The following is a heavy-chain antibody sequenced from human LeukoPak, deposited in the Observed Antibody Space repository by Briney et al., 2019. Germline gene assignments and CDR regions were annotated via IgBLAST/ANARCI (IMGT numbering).Heavy chain of an antibody. J-gene: IGHJ4*02. CDR1: GGSFSGYY. D-gene: IGHD4-17*01. CDR3: ARGQGTVTTR. CDR2: INHSGSA. V-gene: IGHV4-34*01. Sequence: SETLSLTCTVSGGSFSGYYCTWIRQPPGKGLEWIGEINHSGSANYNPSLKSRVTISLDTSKNQFSLKLSSVTAADTAVYYCARGQGTVTTRWGQGTLVTVSS.